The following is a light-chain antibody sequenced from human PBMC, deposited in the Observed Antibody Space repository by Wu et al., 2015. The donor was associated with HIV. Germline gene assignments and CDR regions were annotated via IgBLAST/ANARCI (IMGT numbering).Light chain of an antibody. Sequence: IVLTQSPVTLSLSPGERVTLSCRASQGITNNLAWYHQKPGQPPRLLVYAAFTRATGTPARFSGSGSGTEFTLTISGLQSEDVGIYYCQQYRDRRLSFGGGTRVQI. V-gene: IGKV3-15*01. J-gene: IGKJ4*01. CDR3: QQYRDRRLS. CDR2: AAF. CDR1: QGITNN.